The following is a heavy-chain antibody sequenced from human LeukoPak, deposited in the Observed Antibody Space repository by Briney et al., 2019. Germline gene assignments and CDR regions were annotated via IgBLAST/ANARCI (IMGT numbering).Heavy chain of an antibody. CDR1: GGSIGSTTYY. CDR3: ARLLEDRYSGFGYYYYYYMDV. V-gene: IGHV4-31*03. Sequence: PSETLSLTCTVSGGSIGSTTYYWTWIRQHPGKGLEWIGYIYYSGTTYYNPSLKSRVTISVDTSKNQFSLKLSSVTAADTAVYYCARLLEDRYSGFGYYYYYYMDVWGKGTTVTVSS. CDR2: IYYSGTT. D-gene: IGHD5-12*01. J-gene: IGHJ6*03.